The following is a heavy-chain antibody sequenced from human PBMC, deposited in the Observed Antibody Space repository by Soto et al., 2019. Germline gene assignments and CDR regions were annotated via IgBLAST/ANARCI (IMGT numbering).Heavy chain of an antibody. CDR3: TTRFYYGSGSYYIKNY. CDR2: IKSKTDGGTT. J-gene: IGHJ4*02. CDR1: GFTFSNAW. V-gene: IGHV3-15*01. Sequence: VQLVESGGGLVKPGGSLRLSCAASGFTFSNAWMSWVRQAPGKGLEWVGRIKSKTDGGTTDYAAPVKGRFTISRDDSKNTLYLQMNSLKTEDTAVYYCTTRFYYGSGSYYIKNYWGQGTLVTVSS. D-gene: IGHD3-10*01.